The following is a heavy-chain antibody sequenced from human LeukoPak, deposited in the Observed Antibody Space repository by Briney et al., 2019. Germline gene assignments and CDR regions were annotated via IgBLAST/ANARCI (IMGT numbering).Heavy chain of an antibody. J-gene: IGHJ4*02. CDR2: ISPNSGGT. CDR3: ARGPYYFDY. CDR1: GYTFTDYY. Sequence: ASVKVSCKTSGYTFTDYYIHWVRQAPGQGLEWMGRISPNSGGTNSAQKFQDRVTMIRGTSISTAYMELSNLKSDDTAIYYCARGPYYFDYWGQGTLVTVSS. V-gene: IGHV1-2*06.